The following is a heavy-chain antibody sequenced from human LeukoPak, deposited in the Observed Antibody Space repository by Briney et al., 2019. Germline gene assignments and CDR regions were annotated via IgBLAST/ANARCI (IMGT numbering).Heavy chain of an antibody. CDR1: GFTFSSYA. Sequence: GGSLRLSCAASGFTFSSYAMHWVRQAPGKGLEWVAVISYDGSNKYYADSVKGRFTISRDNSKNTLYLQMNSLRAEDTAVYYCARGIADYWGQGTMVTVSS. J-gene: IGHJ4*02. CDR2: ISYDGSNK. CDR3: ARGIADY. V-gene: IGHV3-30*04.